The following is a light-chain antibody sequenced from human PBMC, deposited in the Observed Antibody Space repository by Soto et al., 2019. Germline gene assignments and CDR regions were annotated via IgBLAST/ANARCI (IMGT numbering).Light chain of an antibody. CDR2: GAT. V-gene: IGKV3-20*01. J-gene: IGKJ4*01. CDR1: QTVTSSY. CDR3: QRYGRSPLT. Sequence: EIVLTQSPGTLSLSPGERATLSCRASQTVTSSYLGWYQQKPGEAPRLLVFGATSRATGTSDRFRGVGSGKSFTLTVSRLAPEDSAVYYRQRYGRSPLTFGGGTKVEI.